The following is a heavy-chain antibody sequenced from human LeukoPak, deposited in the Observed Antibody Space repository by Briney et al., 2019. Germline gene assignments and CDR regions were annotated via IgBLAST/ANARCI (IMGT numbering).Heavy chain of an antibody. V-gene: IGHV3-21*01. CDR1: GFTINTYT. Sequence: PGGSLRLSCSASGFTINTYTMNWVRQAPGKGLEWVSSITISGAYMHYADSVKGRFIISRDNSKNSVDLQMNSLKAEDTAVYFCTRREVFAFDLWGQGTVVTVSS. J-gene: IGHJ3*01. CDR3: TRREVFAFDL. D-gene: IGHD5/OR15-5a*01. CDR2: ITISGAYM.